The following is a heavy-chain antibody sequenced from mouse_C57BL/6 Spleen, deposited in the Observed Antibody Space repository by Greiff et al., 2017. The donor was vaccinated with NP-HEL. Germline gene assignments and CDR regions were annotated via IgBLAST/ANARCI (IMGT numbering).Heavy chain of an antibody. V-gene: IGHV1-64*01. Sequence: VQLQQSGAELVKPGASVKLSCKASGYTFTSYWMHWVKQRPGQGLEWIGMIHPNSGSTNYNEKFKSKATLTVDKSSSTAYMQLSSLTSEDSAVYYCARTYYDYGGFAYWGQGTLVTVSA. CDR2: IHPNSGST. J-gene: IGHJ3*01. CDR3: ARTYYDYGGFAY. CDR1: GYTFTSYW. D-gene: IGHD2-4*01.